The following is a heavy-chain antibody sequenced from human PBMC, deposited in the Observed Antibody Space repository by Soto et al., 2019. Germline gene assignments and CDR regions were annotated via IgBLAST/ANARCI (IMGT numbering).Heavy chain of an antibody. J-gene: IGHJ3*02. CDR3: ARDIWWEPGVDAFHI. CDR2: VSKDGSNT. CDR1: GFTFNFFA. D-gene: IGHD1-26*01. V-gene: IGHV3-30-3*01. Sequence: QVQLVESGGGVVQPGRSLRLSCAASGFTFNFFAMHWVRQAPGKGLXXVAAVSKDGSNTYYADSVKGRFTISRDNPKNTLYLQMNSLRVEDTAVYYCARDIWWEPGVDAFHIWGQGTMVTVSP.